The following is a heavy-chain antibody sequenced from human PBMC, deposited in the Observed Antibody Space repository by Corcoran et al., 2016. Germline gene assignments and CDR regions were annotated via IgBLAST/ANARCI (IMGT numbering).Heavy chain of an antibody. V-gene: IGHV3-33*01. Sequence: QVQLVESGGGVVQPGRSLRLSCAASGFTFSSYGLHWVRRAPGKGLEWVAVIWYDGSNKYYADSVKGRFTLTRDNSKKTLSLQRNSLRAEDTAGYYCARDLVRGVIISGGFDYWGQGTLVTVSS. J-gene: IGHJ4*02. CDR1: GFTFSSYG. CDR2: IWYDGSNK. D-gene: IGHD3-10*01. CDR3: ARDLVRGVIISGGFDY.